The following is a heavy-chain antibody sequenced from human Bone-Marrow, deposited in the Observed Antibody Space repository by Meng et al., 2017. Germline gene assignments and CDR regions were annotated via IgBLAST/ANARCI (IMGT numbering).Heavy chain of an antibody. D-gene: IGHD5-24*01. CDR3: ARVRDGFNYASVWYYFDY. CDR2: ISSSSSYI. Sequence: GGSLRLSCAASGFTFSDYYMSWIRQAPGKGLEWVSSISSSSSYIYYADSVKGRFTISRDNAKNSLYLQMNSLRAEDTAVYYCARVRDGFNYASVWYYFDYWGQGTLVTVSS. J-gene: IGHJ4*02. CDR1: GFTFSDYY. V-gene: IGHV3-11*06.